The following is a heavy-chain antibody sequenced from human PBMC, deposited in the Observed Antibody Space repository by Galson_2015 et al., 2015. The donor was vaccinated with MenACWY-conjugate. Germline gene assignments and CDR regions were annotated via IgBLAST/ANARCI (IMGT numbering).Heavy chain of an antibody. J-gene: IGHJ3*02. CDR2: ISYDGSNK. V-gene: IGHV3-30*04. CDR3: ARDFDGSDIDAFDI. CDR1: GFTFSSYA. D-gene: IGHD3-10*01. Sequence: SLRLSCAASGFTFSSYAMHWVRQAPGKGLEWVAVISYDGSNKYYADSVKGRFTISRDNSKNTLYLQMNSLRAEDTAVYYCARDFDGSDIDAFDIWGQGTMVTVSS.